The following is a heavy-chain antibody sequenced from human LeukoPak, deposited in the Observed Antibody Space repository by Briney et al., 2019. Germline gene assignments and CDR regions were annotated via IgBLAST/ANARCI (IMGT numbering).Heavy chain of an antibody. J-gene: IGHJ5*02. Sequence: ASVKVSCKASEYTFTGYYMHWVRQAPGQGLEWMGWINPNSGGTNYAQKFQGRVTMTRDTSISTAYMELSRLRSDDTAVYYCARGLRTGYSSGWYGFWFDPWGQGTLVTVSS. CDR2: INPNSGGT. CDR3: ARGLRTGYSSGWYGFWFDP. CDR1: EYTFTGYY. D-gene: IGHD6-19*01. V-gene: IGHV1-2*02.